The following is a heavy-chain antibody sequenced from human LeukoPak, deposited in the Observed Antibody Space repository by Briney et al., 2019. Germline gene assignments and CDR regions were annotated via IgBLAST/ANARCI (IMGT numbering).Heavy chain of an antibody. CDR2: INPSGGST. D-gene: IGHD6-6*01. Sequence: ASVKVSCKASGYTFTSYYMHWVRQTPGQGLEWMGIINPSGGSTSYAQKFQGRVTMTRDTSTSTVYMELSSLRSEDTAVYYCARDGPRIAALGEDFDYWGQGTLVTVSS. CDR3: ARDGPRIAALGEDFDY. CDR1: GYTFTSYY. V-gene: IGHV1-46*01. J-gene: IGHJ4*02.